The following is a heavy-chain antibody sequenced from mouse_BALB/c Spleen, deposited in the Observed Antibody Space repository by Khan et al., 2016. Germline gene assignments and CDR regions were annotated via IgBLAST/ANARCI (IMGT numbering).Heavy chain of an antibody. CDR2: INPDSSKI. CDR3: ASTFWYFDV. Sequence: EVKLLESGGGLVQPGGSLKLSCAASGFDFSRYWMSWVRRAPGKGLEWIGEINPDSSKINYTPSLKDKFIISRDNAKNTLYLQMSKVRSEDTALYYCASTFWYFDVWGAGTTVTVSS. CDR1: GFDFSRYW. V-gene: IGHV4-1*02. J-gene: IGHJ1*01.